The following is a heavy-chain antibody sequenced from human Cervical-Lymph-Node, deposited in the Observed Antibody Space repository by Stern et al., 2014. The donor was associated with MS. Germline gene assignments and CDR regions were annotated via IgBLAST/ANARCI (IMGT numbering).Heavy chain of an antibody. J-gene: IGHJ6*01. CDR2: ITHIFNSA. Sequence: VQLEESAAEAKKPGSSVKVSCKASGDTFTDYAISLVRQAPGQGPEWMGGITHIFNSADYAQKFQGRLTITADKSRSTAYMELSSLTSEDTAVYYCAREVGSLAMDVWGQGTTVIVSS. D-gene: IGHD1-1*01. CDR1: GDTFTDYA. CDR3: AREVGSLAMDV. V-gene: IGHV1-69*06.